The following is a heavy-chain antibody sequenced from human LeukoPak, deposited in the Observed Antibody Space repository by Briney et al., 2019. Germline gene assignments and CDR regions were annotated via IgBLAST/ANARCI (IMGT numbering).Heavy chain of an antibody. D-gene: IGHD3-10*02. CDR3: ARGMFYFDY. J-gene: IGHJ4*02. CDR1: GDSVSSNSAA. V-gene: IGHV6-1*01. CDR2: TYYRSKWYN. Sequence: SQALSLTCAISGDSVSSNSAAWSWIRLSPSRGLEWLGRTYYRSKWYNDYAVPVKSRITINPDTSKNQFSLQLNSVTPEDTAVYYCARGMFYFDYWGQGALVTVSS.